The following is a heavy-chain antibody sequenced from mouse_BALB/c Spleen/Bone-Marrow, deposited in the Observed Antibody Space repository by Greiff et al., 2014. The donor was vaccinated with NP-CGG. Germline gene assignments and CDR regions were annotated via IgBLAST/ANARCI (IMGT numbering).Heavy chain of an antibody. Sequence: VQLQQSGAELVRPGASVKLSCKASGYTFTSYWMNWVKQRPEQGLEWIGRIDPYDSETHYNQKFKDKAILTVDKSSSTAYMQLSGLTSEDSAVYYCARRRGTMITTRDAMDYWGQGTSVTVSS. D-gene: IGHD2-4*01. CDR1: GYTFTSYW. J-gene: IGHJ4*01. V-gene: IGHV1-52*01. CDR3: ARRRGTMITTRDAMDY. CDR2: IDPYDSET.